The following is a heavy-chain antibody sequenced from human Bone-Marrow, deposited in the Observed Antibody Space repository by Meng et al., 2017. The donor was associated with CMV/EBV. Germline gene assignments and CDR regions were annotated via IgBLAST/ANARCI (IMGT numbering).Heavy chain of an antibody. CDR2: INSDGSST. CDR3: ATIAVVVTTNL. V-gene: IGHV3-74*01. D-gene: IGHD3-22*01. J-gene: IGHJ5*02. CDR1: GFSFSSYW. Sequence: GGSLRLSCAASGFSFSSYWMSWVRQAPGKGLVWVSRINSDGSSTSYADSVKGRFTISRDNAKNTLYLQMNSLRAEDTAVYYCATIAVVVTTNLWGQGTLVTVSS.